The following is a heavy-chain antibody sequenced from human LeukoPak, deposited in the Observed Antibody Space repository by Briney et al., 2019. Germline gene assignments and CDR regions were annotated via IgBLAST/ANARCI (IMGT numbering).Heavy chain of an antibody. CDR3: ARDTDMAPMND. J-gene: IGHJ4*02. D-gene: IGHD5-18*01. V-gene: IGHV3-7*05. CDR1: GFTFGSHW. CDR2: INQDGSEK. Sequence: PGGSLRLSCAASGFTFGSHWMSWVRQAPGKGLEWVAKINQDGSEKYYLDSVKGRFTISRDNAKNSLYLQMNSLRAEDTAVYYCARDTDMAPMNDRGQGTLVTVSS.